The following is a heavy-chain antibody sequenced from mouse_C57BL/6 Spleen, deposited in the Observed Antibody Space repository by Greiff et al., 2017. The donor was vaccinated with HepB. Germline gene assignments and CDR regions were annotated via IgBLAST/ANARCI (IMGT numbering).Heavy chain of an antibody. Sequence: QVQLQQPGAELVKPGASVKLSCKASGYTFTSYWMQWVKQRPGQGLEWIGEIDPSDSYTNYNQKFKGKATLTVDTSSSTAYMQLSSLTSEDSAVYYCARGSSSPWYFDYWGQGTTLTVSS. V-gene: IGHV1-50*01. J-gene: IGHJ2*01. CDR2: IDPSDSYT. CDR1: GYTFTSYW. CDR3: ARGSSSPWYFDY. D-gene: IGHD1-1*01.